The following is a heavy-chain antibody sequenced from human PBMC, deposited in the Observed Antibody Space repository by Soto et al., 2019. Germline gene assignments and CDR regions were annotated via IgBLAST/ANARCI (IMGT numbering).Heavy chain of an antibody. D-gene: IGHD7-27*01. Sequence: QVQLQQWGAGLLKPSETLSLTCAVYGGSFSGYYWNWIRQPPGKGLEWIGEINHSGSTSYNPSLKSRVTLSVDTSKNQFSLKLSSVTAADTAVYYCARGWGRRFDYWGQGTLVTVSS. CDR3: ARGWGRRFDY. J-gene: IGHJ4*02. CDR1: GGSFSGYY. CDR2: INHSGST. V-gene: IGHV4-34*01.